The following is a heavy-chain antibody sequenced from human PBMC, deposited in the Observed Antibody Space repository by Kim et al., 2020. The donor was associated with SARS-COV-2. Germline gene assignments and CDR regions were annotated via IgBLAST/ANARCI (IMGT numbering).Heavy chain of an antibody. Sequence: SETLSLTCAVYGGSFSGYYWSWIRQPPGKGLEWIGEINHSGSTNYNPSLKSRVTISVDTSKNQFSLKLSYVTAADTAVYYCARGRYRITMVRGVMVSNNWFDPWGQGTLVTVSS. CDR3: ARGRYRITMVRGVMVSNNWFDP. CDR2: INHSGST. D-gene: IGHD3-10*01. V-gene: IGHV4-34*01. J-gene: IGHJ5*02. CDR1: GGSFSGYY.